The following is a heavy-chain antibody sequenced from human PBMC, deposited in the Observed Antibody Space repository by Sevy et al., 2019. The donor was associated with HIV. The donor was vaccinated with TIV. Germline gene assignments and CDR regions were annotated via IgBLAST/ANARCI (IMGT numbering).Heavy chain of an antibody. CDR3: ARGRGYFDY. CDR2: ISGYSGDT. J-gene: IGHJ4*02. Sequence: ASVKVSCKASGYTFTTNAISWVRQTPGQGLEWMGWISGYSGDTNYAQHLQGRVTMTTDTSTSTAYMELRSLRSDDTADYYCARGRGYFDYWGQGTLVTVSS. CDR1: GYTFTTNA. V-gene: IGHV1-18*01.